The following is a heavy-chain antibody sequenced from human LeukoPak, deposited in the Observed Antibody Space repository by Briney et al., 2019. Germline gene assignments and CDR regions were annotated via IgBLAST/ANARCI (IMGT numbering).Heavy chain of an antibody. D-gene: IGHD4-17*01. CDR1: AGSISSGGYY. J-gene: IGHJ4*02. CDR2: IYDSGRT. Sequence: SQTLSLTCTVSAGSISSGGYYWSWIRQHPGKGLEWFGYIYDSGRTYYNPSLKSRVTISADTSKNQFSLKLSSVTAADTAVYYCARGVSPYGDYFDYWGQGTLVTVSS. CDR3: ARGVSPYGDYFDY. V-gene: IGHV4-31*03.